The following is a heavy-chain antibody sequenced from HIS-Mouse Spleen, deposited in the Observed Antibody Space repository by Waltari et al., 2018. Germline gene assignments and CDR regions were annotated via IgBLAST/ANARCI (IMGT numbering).Heavy chain of an antibody. CDR2: IYYSGST. J-gene: IGHJ2*01. D-gene: IGHD6-13*01. CDR1: GGSISSSSYY. Sequence: QLQLQESGPGLVKPSETLSLTCTVSGGSISSSSYYWGWIRQPPGKGLAWIGSIYYSGSTYSNPPLKSRVTISVDTSKNQFSLKLSSVTAADTAVYYCAREIPYSSSWYDWYFDLWGRGTLVTVSS. V-gene: IGHV4-39*07. CDR3: AREIPYSSSWYDWYFDL.